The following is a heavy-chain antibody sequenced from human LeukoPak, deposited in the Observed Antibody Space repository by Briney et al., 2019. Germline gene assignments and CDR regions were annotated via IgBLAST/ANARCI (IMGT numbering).Heavy chain of an antibody. CDR1: GFTFSSYN. CDR2: ISSSSSYI. CDR3: ARDILREPPFDY. D-gene: IGHD1-14*01. J-gene: IGHJ4*02. Sequence: RGSLRLSCAASGFTFSSYNMNWVRQAPGKGLEWVSSISSSSSYIYYADSVKGRFTISRHNDKNSLYLQMNGLRAEDTAVYYCARDILREPPFDYWGQGTLVTVSS. V-gene: IGHV3-21*01.